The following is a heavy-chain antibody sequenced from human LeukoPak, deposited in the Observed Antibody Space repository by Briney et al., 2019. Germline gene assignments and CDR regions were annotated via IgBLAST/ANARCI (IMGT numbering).Heavy chain of an antibody. D-gene: IGHD2-21*01. CDR1: GGPFSSDY. Sequence: SETLSLTCTMSGGPFSSDYWNWIRQPPGKGLEWIGYIFHSGTTNYNPSLKSRVTISVDTSKNHCSLRLSSVTAADTAVYYCAGGDLVERFDDWGQGILVTVSS. J-gene: IGHJ4*02. CDR3: AGGDLVERFDD. V-gene: IGHV4-59*01. CDR2: IFHSGTT.